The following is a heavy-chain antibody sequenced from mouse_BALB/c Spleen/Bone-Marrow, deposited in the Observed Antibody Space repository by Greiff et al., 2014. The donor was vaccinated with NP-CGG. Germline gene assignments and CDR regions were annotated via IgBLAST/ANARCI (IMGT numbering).Heavy chain of an antibody. CDR1: GFNIKDTY. J-gene: IGHJ3*01. Sequence: EVKLMESGAELVKPGASVKLSCTASGFNIKDTYMHWVKQRPEQGLEWIGRIDPANGNTKYGPKFQGKATITADTSSNTAYLQLSSLTSEDTAVYYCATYYRYDRRFAYWGQGTLVTVSA. CDR3: ATYYRYDRRFAY. D-gene: IGHD2-14*01. V-gene: IGHV14-3*02. CDR2: IDPANGNT.